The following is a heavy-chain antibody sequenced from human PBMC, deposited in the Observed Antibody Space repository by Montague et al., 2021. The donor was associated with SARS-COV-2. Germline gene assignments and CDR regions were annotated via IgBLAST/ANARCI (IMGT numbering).Heavy chain of an antibody. CDR1: SDSVSSGKYF. J-gene: IGHJ4*02. CDR3: ARVGNYLGVY. CDR2: IFHTGCA. V-gene: IGHV4-61*01. D-gene: IGHD3-10*01. Sequence: SETLSLTCTVSSDSVSSGKYFWTWVRQPPGKGLEWIGYIFHTGCANCNPSLKSRVTISVDTSNNQFSLKLKSMSAADTAVYYCARVGNYLGVYWGQGILVTVSS.